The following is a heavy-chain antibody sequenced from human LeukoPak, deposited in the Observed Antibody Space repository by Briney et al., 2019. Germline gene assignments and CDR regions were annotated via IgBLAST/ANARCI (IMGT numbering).Heavy chain of an antibody. CDR3: TKDSVAAAGTAWFGP. D-gene: IGHD6-13*01. Sequence: SGGSLRLSCAASGYTFSNYAMTWVRQAPGKRLEWVSGISHNGDRIYCADSVKGRFTISRDNSKNILYLQMNSLRPEDTALYYCTKDSVAAAGTAWFGPWGQGTLVTVSS. CDR2: ISHNGDRI. CDR1: GYTFSNYA. V-gene: IGHV3-23*01. J-gene: IGHJ5*02.